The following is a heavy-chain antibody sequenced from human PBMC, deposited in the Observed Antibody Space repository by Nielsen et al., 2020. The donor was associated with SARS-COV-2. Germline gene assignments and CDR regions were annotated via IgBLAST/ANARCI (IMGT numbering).Heavy chain of an antibody. CDR2: VFATGST. V-gene: IGHV4-61*02. Sequence: SETLSLTCTVSGASLSSGSYYWTWIRQPAGKGLEWIGRVFATGSTDYNPSLQSRVAMSVDMSKSQVSLRLSSVTAADTAVYYCARGFSYGYKFDYWGQGTLVTVSS. D-gene: IGHD5-18*01. CDR3: ARGFSYGYKFDY. CDR1: GASLSSGSYY. J-gene: IGHJ4*02.